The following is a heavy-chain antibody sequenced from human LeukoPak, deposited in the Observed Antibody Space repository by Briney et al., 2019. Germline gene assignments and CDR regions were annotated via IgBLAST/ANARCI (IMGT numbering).Heavy chain of an antibody. CDR1: GGSINSATYY. D-gene: IGHD3-22*01. CDR2: IYTSGST. Sequence: SETLSLTCTVSGGSINSATYYWTWIRRPAGKGLEWIGRIYTSGSTNYNPSLKSRVTISVDTSKNQFSLKLSSVTAADTAVYYCAREYYYDSSDPPYFDYWGQGTLVTVSS. J-gene: IGHJ4*02. V-gene: IGHV4-61*02. CDR3: AREYYYDSSDPPYFDY.